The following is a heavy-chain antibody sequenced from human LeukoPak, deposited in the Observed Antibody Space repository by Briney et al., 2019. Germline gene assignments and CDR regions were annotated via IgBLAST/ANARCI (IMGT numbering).Heavy chain of an antibody. CDR2: INDSGST. CDR1: GGSFSSYY. V-gene: IGHV4-34*01. Sequence: ASETLSLTCAVYGGSFSSYYWSWIRQPPGKGLEWIGEINDSGSTSCSPSLKSRVSISVDTSKNQFSLKLSSVTAADTAVYYCARVIDYDISGYYLGYWGQGNRVTVSS. J-gene: IGHJ4*02. CDR3: ARVIDYDISGYYLGY. D-gene: IGHD3-22*01.